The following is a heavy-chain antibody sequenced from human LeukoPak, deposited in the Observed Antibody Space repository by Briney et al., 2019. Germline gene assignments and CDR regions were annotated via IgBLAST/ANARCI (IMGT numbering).Heavy chain of an antibody. V-gene: IGHV4-61*02. CDR1: GGSISSGSYY. D-gene: IGHD1-26*01. J-gene: IGHJ4*02. Sequence: SETLSLTCTVSGGSISSGSYYWSWIRQPAGKGLEWIGRIYTSGSTNYNPSLKSRVTISVDTSKNQFSLKLSSVTAADTAVYYCASRSLVGSHFDYWGQGTLVTVSS. CDR3: ASRSLVGSHFDY. CDR2: IYTSGST.